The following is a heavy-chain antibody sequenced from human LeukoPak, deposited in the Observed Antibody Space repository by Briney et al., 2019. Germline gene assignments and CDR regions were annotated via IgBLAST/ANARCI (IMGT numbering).Heavy chain of an antibody. Sequence: SVKVSCKASGGTFSSYAISWVRQAPGQGLEWMGGIIPIFGTANYAQKFQGRVTITADESTSTAYMELSSLRSEDTAVYYCASGITMVRGVIRPGDAFDIWGQGTMVTVSS. CDR3: ASGITMVRGVIRPGDAFDI. J-gene: IGHJ3*02. CDR2: IIPIFGTA. D-gene: IGHD3-10*01. CDR1: GGTFSSYA. V-gene: IGHV1-69*13.